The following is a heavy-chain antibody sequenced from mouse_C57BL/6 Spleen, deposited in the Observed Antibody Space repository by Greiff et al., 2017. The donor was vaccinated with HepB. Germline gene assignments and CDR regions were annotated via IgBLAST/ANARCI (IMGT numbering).Heavy chain of an antibody. CDR1: GYTFTGYW. J-gene: IGHJ1*03. D-gene: IGHD2-4*01. CDR3: SRGIYYDYYWYFDV. Sequence: VKLMESGAELMKPGASVKLSCKATGYTFTGYWIEWGKQRHGHGLEWIGEILHGSGSNNYNEKFKGKATFTADTSSNTSYMQLSSLTTEDSASYYCSRGIYYDYYWYFDVWGTGTTVTVSS. V-gene: IGHV1-9*01. CDR2: ILHGSGSN.